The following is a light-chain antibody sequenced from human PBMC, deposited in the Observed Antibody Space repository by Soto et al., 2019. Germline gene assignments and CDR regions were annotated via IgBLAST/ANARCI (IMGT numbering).Light chain of an antibody. Sequence: VLAHSPDTTPLSPGEGATLSCRASQSVSNNYLAWYQQKPGQAPRLVIYVASPRSTGIPARFSGRGSGTEFTLAFGSLQSEGFAVNYGQPYGSAGTYGQGTKVDIK. CDR3: QPYGSAGT. J-gene: IGKJ1*01. V-gene: IGKV3-20*01. CDR1: QSVSNNY. CDR2: VAS.